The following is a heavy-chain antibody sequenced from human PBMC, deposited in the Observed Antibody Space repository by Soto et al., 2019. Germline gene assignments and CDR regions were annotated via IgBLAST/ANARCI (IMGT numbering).Heavy chain of an antibody. Sequence: VQLVQSGAEVKKPGASVKVSCKASGYTFSNYGLSWVRQAPGQGLEWMGWINPYSGNTKYIQKLQGRVTLTPDTPTSTAYMELRSLRSDDTAVYYRARVHKSQYRRRETCFDPWGQGTLVTVSS. D-gene: IGHD3-16*02. CDR1: GYTFSNYG. V-gene: IGHV1-18*04. CDR3: ARVHKSQYRRRETCFDP. CDR2: INPYSGNT. J-gene: IGHJ5*02.